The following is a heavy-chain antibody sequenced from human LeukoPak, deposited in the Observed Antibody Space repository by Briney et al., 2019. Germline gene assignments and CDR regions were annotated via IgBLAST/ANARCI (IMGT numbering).Heavy chain of an antibody. CDR1: GFTFSSYG. V-gene: IGHV3-30*18. J-gene: IGHJ3*02. CDR2: ISYDGSNK. D-gene: IGHD6-13*01. Sequence: GGSLRLSCAASGFTFSSYGMHWVRQAPGKGLEWVAVISYDGSNKYYADSVKGRFTISRDNSKNTLYLQMNSLRAEDTAVYYCAKGGYSSSWYSAFDIWGQGTMVTVSS. CDR3: AKGGYSSSWYSAFDI.